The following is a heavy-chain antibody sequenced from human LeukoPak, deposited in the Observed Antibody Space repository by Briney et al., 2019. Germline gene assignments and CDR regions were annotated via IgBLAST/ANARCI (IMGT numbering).Heavy chain of an antibody. CDR1: GGSISGYY. D-gene: IGHD1-26*01. CDR3: AKETGGSYSNDAFDI. V-gene: IGHV4-59*01. CDR2: IYHSGST. J-gene: IGHJ3*02. Sequence: SETLSLTCTVSGGSISGYYWSWIRQPPGKGLEWLGYIYHSGSTNYNPSLKSRVTISVETSKNQFSLRLSSVTAADTAVYYCAKETGGSYSNDAFDIWGQGTMVTVSS.